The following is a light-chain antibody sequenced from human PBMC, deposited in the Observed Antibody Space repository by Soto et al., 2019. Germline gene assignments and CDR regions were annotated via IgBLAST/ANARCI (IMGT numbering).Light chain of an antibody. CDR2: GAS. CDR1: QSVSSNY. J-gene: IGKJ4*02. V-gene: IGKV3-11*01. Sequence: IVVTQSPGTRSLSPGERATLSCRASQSVSSNYLAWYQQKPGQAPRLIIDGASHRETGIQARFSGSGAGTDCTRAISSLEPEDFAVDFCQQRSSWTLTFGGGTKVDI. CDR3: QQRSSWTLT.